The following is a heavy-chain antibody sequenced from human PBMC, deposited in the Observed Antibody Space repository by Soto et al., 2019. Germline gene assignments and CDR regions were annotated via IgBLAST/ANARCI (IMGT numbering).Heavy chain of an antibody. CDR1: GFSFSDYA. V-gene: IGHV3-23*01. D-gene: IGHD6-13*01. CDR2: IGDNGNSP. Sequence: GGSLRLSCAASGFSFSDYAMSWVRQAPGKGLEWVSGIGDNGNSPYYADSVRGRFTISRDNSKNTLFLQMNGLRAEDTAVYYCARPLEQHQLGFGMDVWGQGSPVTVSS. J-gene: IGHJ6*01. CDR3: ARPLEQHQLGFGMDV.